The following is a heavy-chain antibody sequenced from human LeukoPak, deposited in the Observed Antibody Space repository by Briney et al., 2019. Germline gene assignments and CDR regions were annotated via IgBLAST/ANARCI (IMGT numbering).Heavy chain of an antibody. J-gene: IGHJ3*02. Sequence: ASVKVSCKASGYTFTGYYMHWVRQAPGQGLEWMGWINPNSGGTNYAQKFQGRVTMTRDTSISTAYMELSRLRSDDTAVYYCARARYSSSWIDAFDIWGQGTMVTVSS. CDR3: ARARYSSSWIDAFDI. D-gene: IGHD6-13*01. V-gene: IGHV1-2*02. CDR2: INPNSGGT. CDR1: GYTFTGYY.